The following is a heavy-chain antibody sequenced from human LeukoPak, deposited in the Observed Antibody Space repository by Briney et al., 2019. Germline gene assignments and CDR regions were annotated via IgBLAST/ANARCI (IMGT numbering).Heavy chain of an antibody. V-gene: IGHV3-30-3*01. Sequence: SGGSLRLSCAASGFTFSSYAMHWVRQAPGKGLEWVAVISYDGSNKYYADSVKGRFTISRDNSKNTLYLQMNSLRAEDTAVYYCAREGPTEDGLHFDYWGQGTLVTVSS. CDR2: ISYDGSNK. CDR1: GFTFSSYA. D-gene: IGHD2-21*02. J-gene: IGHJ4*02. CDR3: AREGPTEDGLHFDY.